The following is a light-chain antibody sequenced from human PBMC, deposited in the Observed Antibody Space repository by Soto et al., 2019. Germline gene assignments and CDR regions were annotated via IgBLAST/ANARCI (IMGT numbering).Light chain of an antibody. Sequence: QSVLTQPASVSGSPGQSITIPSTGTSSDVGSNNLVSGNQQHQGKAPKLMIYEDIKRPSGVSTRFSGSKSGNTASLTISWLQAEDEADYYCCSYAGSGTYVFGTGTKVTVL. CDR1: SSDVGSNNL. CDR2: EDI. CDR3: CSYAGSGTYV. J-gene: IGLJ1*01. V-gene: IGLV2-23*01.